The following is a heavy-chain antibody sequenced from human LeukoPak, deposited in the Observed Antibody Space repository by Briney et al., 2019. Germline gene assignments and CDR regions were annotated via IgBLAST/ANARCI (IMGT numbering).Heavy chain of an antibody. D-gene: IGHD3-10*01. CDR1: GGSISSYY. V-gene: IGHV4-59*01. Sequence: PSETLSLTCTVSGGSISSYYWSWIRQPPGEGLEWIWYIYYSGSTNYNPSLKSRVTISVDTSKNQFSLKLSSVTAADTAVYYCARGRYYGSGSPSDYWGQGTLVTVSS. J-gene: IGHJ4*02. CDR3: ARGRYYGSGSPSDY. CDR2: IYYSGST.